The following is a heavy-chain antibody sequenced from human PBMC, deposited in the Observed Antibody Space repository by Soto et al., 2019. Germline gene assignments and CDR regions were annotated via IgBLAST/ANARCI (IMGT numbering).Heavy chain of an antibody. CDR3: ARDAHRPYYDSSGYPLPQVAFDI. J-gene: IGHJ3*02. Sequence: VKVSCKASGCTFSRYAISWVRQAPGQGLEWMGGIIPIFGTTNYAQKFQGRVTIIADESTSTAYMELSSLRSEDTAVYYCARDAHRPYYDSSGYPLPQVAFDIWGQGTMVTVSS. CDR1: GCTFSRYA. V-gene: IGHV1-69*13. CDR2: IIPIFGTT. D-gene: IGHD3-22*01.